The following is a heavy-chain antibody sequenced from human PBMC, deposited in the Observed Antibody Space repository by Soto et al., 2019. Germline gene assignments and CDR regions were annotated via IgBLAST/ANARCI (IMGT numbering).Heavy chain of an antibody. D-gene: IGHD2-8*02. Sequence: GGSLRLSCAASGSTFSSYGMHRVRQAPGKGLEWVAVIPYDGSNKYYADSVKGRFTISRDNSKNTLYLQMNSLRAEDTAVYYCAKARYPMVLVSAFDIWGQGTMVTVSS. CDR2: IPYDGSNK. CDR3: AKARYPMVLVSAFDI. CDR1: GSTFSSYG. J-gene: IGHJ3*02. V-gene: IGHV3-30*18.